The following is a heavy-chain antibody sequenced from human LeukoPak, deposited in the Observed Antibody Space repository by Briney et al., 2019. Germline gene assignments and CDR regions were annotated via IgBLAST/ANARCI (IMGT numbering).Heavy chain of an antibody. Sequence: KPSETLSLTCAVYGGSFSGYYWSWIRQPPGKGLEWIGEINHSGSTNYNPSLKSRVTISVDTSKNQFSLKLSSVTAADTAVYYCARAPKYYYDSSGYYHGPFDYWGQGTLVTVSS. V-gene: IGHV4-34*01. D-gene: IGHD3-22*01. CDR1: GGSFSGYY. J-gene: IGHJ4*02. CDR3: ARAPKYYYDSSGYYHGPFDY. CDR2: INHSGST.